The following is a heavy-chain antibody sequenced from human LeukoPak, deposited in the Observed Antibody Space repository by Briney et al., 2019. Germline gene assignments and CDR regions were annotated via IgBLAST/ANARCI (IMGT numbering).Heavy chain of an antibody. Sequence: ASVKVSCKASGYTFTSYGISWVRQAPGQGLEWMGWISAYNGNTNYAQKLQGRVTMTTDTSTSTAYMGLRSLRSDDTAVYYCARDKVAAARLNNWFDPWGQGTLVTVSS. CDR2: ISAYNGNT. V-gene: IGHV1-18*01. J-gene: IGHJ5*02. CDR3: ARDKVAAARLNNWFDP. CDR1: GYTFTSYG. D-gene: IGHD6-13*01.